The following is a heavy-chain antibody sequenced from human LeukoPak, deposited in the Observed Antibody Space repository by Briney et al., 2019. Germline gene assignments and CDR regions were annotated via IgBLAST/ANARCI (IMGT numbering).Heavy chain of an antibody. D-gene: IGHD6-13*01. CDR1: GFTFSSYA. CDR3: ARAGIAAAGNFDY. J-gene: IGHJ4*02. CDR2: ISYDGSNK. V-gene: IGHV3-30*15. Sequence: PGGSLRLSCAASGFTFSSYAMHWGPQAPGKGREWGAVISYDGSNKYYADSVKGRFTISRDNSKHTLYLQMSSLRAEDAALYYCARAGIAAAGNFDYWGQGTLVTVSS.